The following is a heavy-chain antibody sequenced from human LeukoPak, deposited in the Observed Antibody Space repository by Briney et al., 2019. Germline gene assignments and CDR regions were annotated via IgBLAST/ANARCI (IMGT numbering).Heavy chain of an antibody. V-gene: IGHV5-51*01. CDR2: IYPGDSDT. J-gene: IGHJ4*02. Sequence: GESLKISCKGSGYSFTSYWIGWVRQMPGKGLEWMGIIYPGDSDTRYSPSFQGQVTISADKSISTAYLQWSSLKASDTAMYYCVRHYRAVAGPWYFDYWGQGTLVTVSS. CDR3: VRHYRAVAGPWYFDY. D-gene: IGHD6-19*01. CDR1: GYSFTSYW.